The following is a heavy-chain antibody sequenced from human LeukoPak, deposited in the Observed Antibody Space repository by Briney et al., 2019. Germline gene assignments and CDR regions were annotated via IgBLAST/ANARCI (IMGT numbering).Heavy chain of an antibody. Sequence: ASVKVSCKASGYTFTGYYMHWVRQAPGQGLEWMGWIKPNSGGTNYAQKFQGRVTMTRDTSISTAYMELSRLRSDDTAVYYCASAPSYSSSWYDWFDPWGQGTLVTVSS. CDR3: ASAPSYSSSWYDWFDP. CDR1: GYTFTGYY. V-gene: IGHV1-2*02. D-gene: IGHD6-13*01. CDR2: IKPNSGGT. J-gene: IGHJ5*02.